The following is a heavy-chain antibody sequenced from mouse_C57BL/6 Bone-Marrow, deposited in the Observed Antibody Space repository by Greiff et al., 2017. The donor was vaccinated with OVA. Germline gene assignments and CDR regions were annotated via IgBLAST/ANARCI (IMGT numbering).Heavy chain of an antibody. Sequence: VQLKESVAELVRPGASVKLSCTASGFYIKNTYMHWVKQRPEQGLAWIGRIDPANGNTKYAPKFQGQATITADTSSNTAYLQLSSLTSEDTAIYYCARIPYYYGSRDWYFDVWGTGTTVTVSS. D-gene: IGHD1-1*01. CDR2: IDPANGNT. CDR1: GFYIKNTY. J-gene: IGHJ1*03. V-gene: IGHV14-3*01. CDR3: ARIPYYYGSRDWYFDV.